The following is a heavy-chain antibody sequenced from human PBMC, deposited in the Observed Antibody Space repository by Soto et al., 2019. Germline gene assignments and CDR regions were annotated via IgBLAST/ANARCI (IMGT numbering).Heavy chain of an antibody. CDR1: GGSISSGDYY. Sequence: TLSLTCTVSGGSISSGDYYWSWIRQPPGRGLEWIGYIYYSGSTYYNPSLKSRVTISVDTSKNQFSLKLSSVTAADTAVYYCARSYGDYHFDYWGQGTLVTVSS. J-gene: IGHJ4*02. CDR3: ARSYGDYHFDY. D-gene: IGHD4-17*01. V-gene: IGHV4-30-4*01. CDR2: IYYSGST.